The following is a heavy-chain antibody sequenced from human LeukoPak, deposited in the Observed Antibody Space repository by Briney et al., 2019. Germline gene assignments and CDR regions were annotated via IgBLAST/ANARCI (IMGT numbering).Heavy chain of an antibody. CDR3: APKWLLSNLGDY. CDR2: ISGSGGST. D-gene: IGHD3-3*01. CDR1: GFTFSSYA. Sequence: GGSLRLSCAASGFTFSSYAMSWVRQAPGKGLEWVSAISGSGGSTYYAGSVKGRFTISRDNAKNSLYLQMNSLRAEDTAVYYCAPKWLLSNLGDYWGQGTLVTVSS. V-gene: IGHV3-23*01. J-gene: IGHJ4*02.